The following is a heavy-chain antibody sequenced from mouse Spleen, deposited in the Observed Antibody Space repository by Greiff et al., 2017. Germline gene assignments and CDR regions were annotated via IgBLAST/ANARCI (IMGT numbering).Heavy chain of an antibody. CDR3: ARGLGYYYAMDY. D-gene: IGHD4-1*01. Sequence: EVQGVESGGGLVQPGGSRKLSCAASGFTFSSFGMHWVRQAPEKGLEWVAYISSGSSTIYYADTVKGRFTISRDNPKNTLFLQMTSLRSEDTAMYYCARGLGYYYAMDYWGQGTSVTVSS. CDR2: ISSGSSTI. J-gene: IGHJ4*01. V-gene: IGHV5-17*02. CDR1: GFTFSSFG.